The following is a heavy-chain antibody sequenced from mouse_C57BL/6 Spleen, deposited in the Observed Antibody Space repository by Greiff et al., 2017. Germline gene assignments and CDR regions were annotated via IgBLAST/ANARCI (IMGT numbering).Heavy chain of an antibody. CDR2: IDPETGGT. D-gene: IGHD1-1*01. V-gene: IGHV1-15*01. CDR3: TSFLVTTVVATDAY. J-gene: IGHJ3*01. Sequence: QVQLKQSGAELVRPGASVTLSCTASGYTFTDYEMHWVKQTPVHGLEWLGAIDPETGGTAYNQKFKGKAILTADKSSSTAYMELRSLTSEDSAVYYCTSFLVTTVVATDAYWGQGTLVTVSA. CDR1: GYTFTDYE.